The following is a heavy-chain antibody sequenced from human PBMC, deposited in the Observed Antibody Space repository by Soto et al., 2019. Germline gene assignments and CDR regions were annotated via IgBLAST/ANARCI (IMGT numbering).Heavy chain of an antibody. CDR3: ARQNYDYVWGSYRYTVPRPFEY. CDR1: GGSISSYY. D-gene: IGHD3-16*02. J-gene: IGHJ4*02. Sequence: PSETLSLTCTVSGGSISSYYWSWIRQPPGKGLEWIGYIYYSGSTNYNPSLKSRVTISVDTSKIPFSLTLSSVTAADTAVYYCARQNYDYVWGSYRYTVPRPFEYWGQGTLVTVSS. CDR2: IYYSGST. V-gene: IGHV4-59*08.